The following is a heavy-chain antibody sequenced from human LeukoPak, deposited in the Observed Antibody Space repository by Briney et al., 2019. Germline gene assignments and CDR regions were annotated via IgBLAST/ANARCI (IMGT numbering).Heavy chain of an antibody. Sequence: PGGSLGLSCLASGFTLSKYAVMWVRQAPGRRLEWVSAITGAGAPRYADSVKGRFTISRDNSKNTLYLQMNSLRVEDTAQYFCARDPNGDYLGAFEFWGRGTVVTVSS. J-gene: IGHJ3*01. V-gene: IGHV3-23*01. CDR1: GFTLSKYA. CDR3: ARDPNGDYLGAFEF. CDR2: ITGAGAP. D-gene: IGHD2-21*02.